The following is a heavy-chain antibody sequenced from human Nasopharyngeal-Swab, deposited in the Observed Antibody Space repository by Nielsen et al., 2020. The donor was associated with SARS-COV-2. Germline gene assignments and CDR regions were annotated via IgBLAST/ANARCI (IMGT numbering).Heavy chain of an antibody. V-gene: IGHV7-4-1*01. CDR2: INTNAGTA. J-gene: IGHJ6*02. D-gene: IGHD2/OR15-2a*01. CDR3: ARDTWDV. CDR1: SYTFSKYA. Sequence: ASVKVSCKASSYTFSKYAINWVRQAPGQGLEWMGWINTNAGTATYVQGFTGRFVFSLDTSVSTAYLKIDSLRTEDSAVFYCARDTWDVWGQGTTVTVSS.